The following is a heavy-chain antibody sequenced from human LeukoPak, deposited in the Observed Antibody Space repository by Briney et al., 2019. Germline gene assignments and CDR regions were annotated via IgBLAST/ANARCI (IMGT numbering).Heavy chain of an antibody. CDR3: ARGRSPRPFDI. Sequence: GGSLRLSCAASGFTFSSYSMNWVRQAPGKGLEWVSYISSSSSTIYYADSVKGRFTISRDNAKNSLYLQMNSLRAEDTAVYYCARGRSPRPFDIWGQGTMVTVSS. CDR1: GFTFSSYS. V-gene: IGHV3-48*01. CDR2: ISSSSSTI. J-gene: IGHJ3*02.